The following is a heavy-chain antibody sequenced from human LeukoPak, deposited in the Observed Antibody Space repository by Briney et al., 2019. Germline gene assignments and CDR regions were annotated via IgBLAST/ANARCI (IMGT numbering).Heavy chain of an antibody. CDR2: IYHSGST. CDR3: ARPLTDPYWNDAFDI. D-gene: IGHD1-14*01. V-gene: IGHV4-38-2*01. CDR1: GYSISSGYY. Sequence: SETLSLTCAVSGYSISSGYYWGWIRQPPGKGLEWIGSIYHSGSTHYNPSLKSRVTISVDTSKNQFSLKLSSVTAADTAVYYCARPLTDPYWNDAFDIWGQGTMVTVSS. J-gene: IGHJ3*02.